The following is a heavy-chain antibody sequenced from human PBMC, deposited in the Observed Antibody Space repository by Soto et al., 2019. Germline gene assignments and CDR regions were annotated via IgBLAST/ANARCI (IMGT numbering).Heavy chain of an antibody. CDR1: GYTFTSYG. D-gene: IGHD2-2*01. Sequence: AASVKVSCKASGYTFTSYGISWVRQAPGQGLEWMGWISAYNGNTNYAQKLQGRVTMTTDTSTSTAYMELRSLRSDDTAVYYCARGVVVVPAATGIGMDVWGQGTTVTVSS. CDR3: ARGVVVVPAATGIGMDV. V-gene: IGHV1-18*01. J-gene: IGHJ6*02. CDR2: ISAYNGNT.